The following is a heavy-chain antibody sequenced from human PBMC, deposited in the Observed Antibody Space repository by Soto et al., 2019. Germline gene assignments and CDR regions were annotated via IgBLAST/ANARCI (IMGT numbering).Heavy chain of an antibody. CDR2: IILIFGTA. Sequence: SVKVSCKASGGTFSSYAISWVRQAPGQGLEWMGGIILIFGTANYAQKFQGRVTITADESTSTAYMELSSLRSEDTAVYYCAREPPRGTRTKYYFDYWGQGTLVTSPQ. J-gene: IGHJ4*02. CDR1: GGTFSSYA. CDR3: AREPPRGTRTKYYFDY. V-gene: IGHV1-69*13. D-gene: IGHD1-1*01.